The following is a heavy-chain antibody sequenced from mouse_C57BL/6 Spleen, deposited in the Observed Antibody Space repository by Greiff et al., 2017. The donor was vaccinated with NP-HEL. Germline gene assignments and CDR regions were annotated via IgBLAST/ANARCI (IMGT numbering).Heavy chain of an antibody. CDR2: IYPGNSDT. D-gene: IGHD1-1*01. J-gene: IGHJ2*01. V-gene: IGHV1-5*01. Sequence: EVQLQQSGTVLARPGASVKMSCKTSGYTFTSYWMHWVKQRPGQGLEWIGAIYPGNSDTSYNQKFKGKAKLTAVTSASTAYMELSSLTNEDSAVYYCTRSRFTTVVTPDYWGQGTTLTVSS. CDR3: TRSRFTTVVTPDY. CDR1: GYTFTSYW.